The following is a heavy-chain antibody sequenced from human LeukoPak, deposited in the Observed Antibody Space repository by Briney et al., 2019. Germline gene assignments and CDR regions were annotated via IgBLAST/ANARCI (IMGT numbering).Heavy chain of an antibody. CDR3: ARDRVDSSGWYQVY. Sequence: GGSLRFSCAASGFTFSSYWMSWVRQAPGKGLEWVANIKQDGSEKYYVDSVKGRFTISRDNAKNSLYLQMNSLRAEDTAVYYCARDRVDSSGWYQVYWGQGTLVTVSS. CDR1: GFTFSSYW. J-gene: IGHJ4*02. D-gene: IGHD6-19*01. CDR2: IKQDGSEK. V-gene: IGHV3-7*03.